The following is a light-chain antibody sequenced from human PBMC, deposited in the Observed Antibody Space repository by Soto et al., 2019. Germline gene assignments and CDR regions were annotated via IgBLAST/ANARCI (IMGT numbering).Light chain of an antibody. CDR1: SSDIGGYNF. CDR2: DVG. Sequence: QSALPQPASMSGSPGQSITIACTGTSSDIGGYNFVSWYQQHPGKAPKLLIYDVGNRPSGVSNRFSGSKSGNTASLTISGLQAEDEAHYYCNSYRTVSTYVFGTGTKLTVL. V-gene: IGLV2-14*01. J-gene: IGLJ1*01. CDR3: NSYRTVSTYV.